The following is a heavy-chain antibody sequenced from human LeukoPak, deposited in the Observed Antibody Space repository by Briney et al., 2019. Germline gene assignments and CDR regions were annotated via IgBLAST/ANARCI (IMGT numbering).Heavy chain of an antibody. CDR2: ISGSGGST. CDR1: GFTFSSYA. CDR3: AKDPYYGSGSYYLGY. D-gene: IGHD3-10*01. V-gene: IGHV3-23*01. Sequence: GGSLRLSCAASGFTFSSYAMSWVRQAPGKGLEWVSAISGSGGSTYYADSVKGRFTISRDNSKNTLYLQMNSLRAEDTAVYYCAKDPYYGSGSYYLGYWGQGTLVTVSS. J-gene: IGHJ4*02.